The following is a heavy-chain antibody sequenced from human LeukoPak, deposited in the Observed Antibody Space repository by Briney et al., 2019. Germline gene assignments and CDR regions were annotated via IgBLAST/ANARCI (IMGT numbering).Heavy chain of an antibody. D-gene: IGHD3-3*01. V-gene: IGHV3-30-3*01. CDR1: GFTFSSYA. Sequence: LSGGSLRLSCAASGFTFSSYAMHWVRQAPGKGLEWVAVISYDGSNKYYADSVKGRFTISRDNSKNTLYLQMNSLRAEDTAVYYCARDYDFWSGPPIFDYWGQGTLVTVSS. CDR2: ISYDGSNK. J-gene: IGHJ4*02. CDR3: ARDYDFWSGPPIFDY.